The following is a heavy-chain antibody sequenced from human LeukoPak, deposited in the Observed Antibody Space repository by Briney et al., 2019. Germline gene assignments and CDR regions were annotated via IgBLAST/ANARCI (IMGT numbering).Heavy chain of an antibody. J-gene: IGHJ6*02. V-gene: IGHV1-69*13. CDR1: GFTFTNYH. Sequence: ASVKVSCQASGFTFTNYHMHWVRQAPGQGLEWMGGIIPIFGTANYAQKFQGRVTITADESTSTAYMELSSLRSEDTAVYYCARPLPTYGMDVWGQGTTVTVSS. CDR2: IIPIFGTA. CDR3: ARPLPTYGMDV.